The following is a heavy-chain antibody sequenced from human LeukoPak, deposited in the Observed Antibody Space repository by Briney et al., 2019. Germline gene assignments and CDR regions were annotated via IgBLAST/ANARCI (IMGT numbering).Heavy chain of an antibody. CDR3: ARLDCTGGSCYSVP. Sequence: SETLSLTCAVSGGSLSNYYWSWIRQPPGKGLEWFGEINERGSTNYNPSLKSRVTMSVDSSKNQFSLKVTSVTAADTAVYYCARLDCTGGSCYSVPWGQGTQVNVSS. D-gene: IGHD2-15*01. CDR1: GGSLSNYY. V-gene: IGHV4-34*01. J-gene: IGHJ5*02. CDR2: INERGST.